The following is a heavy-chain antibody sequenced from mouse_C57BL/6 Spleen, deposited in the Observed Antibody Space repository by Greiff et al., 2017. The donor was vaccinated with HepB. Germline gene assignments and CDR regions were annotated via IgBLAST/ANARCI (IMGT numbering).Heavy chain of an antibody. CDR2: IYPGSGST. Sequence: QVQLQQPGAELVKPGASVKMSCKASGYTFTSYWITWVKQRPGQGLEWIGDIYPGSGSTNYNEKFKSKATLTVDTSSSTAYMQLSSLTSEDSAVYYCARKKLTGTSFAYWGQGTLVTVSA. D-gene: IGHD4-1*01. J-gene: IGHJ3*01. V-gene: IGHV1-55*01. CDR3: ARKKLTGTSFAY. CDR1: GYTFTSYW.